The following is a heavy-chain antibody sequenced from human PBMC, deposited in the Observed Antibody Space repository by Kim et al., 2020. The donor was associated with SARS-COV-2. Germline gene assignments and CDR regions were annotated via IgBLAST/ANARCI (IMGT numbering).Heavy chain of an antibody. V-gene: IGHV4-39*07. J-gene: IGHJ4*02. Sequence: YHTPSLKDRVTISVDTSKNQFSRKLSPVTAADTAVYYCARYVGATAGFDYWGQGTLVTVSS. CDR3: ARYVGATAGFDY. D-gene: IGHD1-26*01.